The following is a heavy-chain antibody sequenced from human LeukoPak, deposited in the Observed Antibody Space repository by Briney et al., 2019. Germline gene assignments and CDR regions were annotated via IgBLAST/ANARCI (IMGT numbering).Heavy chain of an antibody. Sequence: GGSLRLSCAASGFTFSSYGMHWVRQAPGKGLEWVAFIRYDGSNKYYADSVKGRFTISRDNSKNTLYLQMNSLRAEDTAVYYCARDQGPLLWFGELLLSAFDIRGQGTMVTVSS. D-gene: IGHD3-10*01. CDR3: ARDQGPLLWFGELLLSAFDI. J-gene: IGHJ3*02. CDR2: IRYDGSNK. V-gene: IGHV3-30*02. CDR1: GFTFSSYG.